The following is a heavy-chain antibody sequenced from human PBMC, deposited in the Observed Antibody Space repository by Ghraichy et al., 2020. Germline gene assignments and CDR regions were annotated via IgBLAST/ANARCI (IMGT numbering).Heavy chain of an antibody. CDR3: ATDDTAMVILPLGY. Sequence: GGSLRLSCAASGFTFSSYGMHWVRQAPGKGLEWVAVISYDGSNKYYADTVKGRFTISRDNSKNTLYLQMNSLRAEDTAVYYCATDDTAMVILPLGYWGQGTLVTVSS. CDR2: ISYDGSNK. D-gene: IGHD5-18*01. CDR1: GFTFSSYG. J-gene: IGHJ4*02. V-gene: IGHV3-30*03.